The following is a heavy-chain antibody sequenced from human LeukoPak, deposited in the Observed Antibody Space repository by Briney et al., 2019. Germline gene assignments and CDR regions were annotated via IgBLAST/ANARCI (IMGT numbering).Heavy chain of an antibody. CDR2: IYPDDSDS. Sequence: GESLKISCETSGYSFTTYWIGWVRQMPGTGLEWVGAIYPDDSDSRYSPSFQGQVVISADRSIRTAYLQWNSLKASDTAMYYCARGAAGTTPDHYYFGLDVWGQGTTVRVSS. CDR3: ARGAAGTTPDHYYFGLDV. D-gene: IGHD1-7*01. J-gene: IGHJ6*02. V-gene: IGHV5-51*01. CDR1: GYSFTTYW.